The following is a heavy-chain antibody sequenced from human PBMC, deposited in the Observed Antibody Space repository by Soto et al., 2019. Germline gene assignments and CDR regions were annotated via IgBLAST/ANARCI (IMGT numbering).Heavy chain of an antibody. CDR3: ATVPTYYYDGSGYANAFDV. CDR2: IYYSGSI. CDR1: ASINSGDYY. Sequence: ASINSGDYYWSWIRQPPGKGLEWIGYIYYSGSIYHNPSLKSRVIISVDMPKNQFSLKLSSVTAADTAVYYCATVPTYYYDGSGYANAFDVWGQGTMVTVSS. J-gene: IGHJ3*01. D-gene: IGHD3-22*01. V-gene: IGHV4-30-4*01.